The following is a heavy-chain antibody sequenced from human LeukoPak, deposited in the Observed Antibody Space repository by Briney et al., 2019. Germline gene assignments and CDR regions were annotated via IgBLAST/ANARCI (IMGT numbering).Heavy chain of an antibody. CDR2: INPNSGGT. D-gene: IGHD2-2*01. Sequence: ASVKVSCKASGYTFTGYYMHWVRQAPGQGLEWMGWINPNSGGTNYAQKFQGRVTMTRDTSISTAYMELSRLRSDDTAVYYCAREPIYRSSTSCYGGGWFDPWGQGTLVIVSS. V-gene: IGHV1-2*02. CDR3: AREPIYRSSTSCYGGGWFDP. J-gene: IGHJ5*02. CDR1: GYTFTGYY.